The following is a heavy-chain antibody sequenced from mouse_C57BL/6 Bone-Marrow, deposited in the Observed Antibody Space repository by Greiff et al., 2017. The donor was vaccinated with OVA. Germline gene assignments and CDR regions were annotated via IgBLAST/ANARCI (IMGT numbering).Heavy chain of an antibody. CDR3: ARLHDYDVGSYAMDY. CDR1: GFTFSDYY. D-gene: IGHD2-4*01. J-gene: IGHJ4*01. CDR2: ISNGGGST. Sequence: EVKLVESGGGLVQPGGSLKLSCAASGFTFSDYYMYWVRQTPEKRLEWVAYISNGGGSTYYPDTVKGRFTISRDNAKNTLYLQMSRLKSEDTAMYYCARLHDYDVGSYAMDYWGQGTSVTVSS. V-gene: IGHV5-12*01.